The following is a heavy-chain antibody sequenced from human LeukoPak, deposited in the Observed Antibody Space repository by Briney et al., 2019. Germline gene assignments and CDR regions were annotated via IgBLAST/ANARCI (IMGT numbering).Heavy chain of an antibody. Sequence: GASVTVSCKASGGTFSNHEISWVRQAPGQGLEYMGGIIPIFGTENSAQKFLGRVAITADESTSTVYMELSNLRSEDTAVYFCARVGGCELPSYFDYWGQGTLVTVSS. V-gene: IGHV1-69*13. D-gene: IGHD6-25*01. J-gene: IGHJ4*02. CDR1: GGTFSNHE. CDR2: IIPIFGTE. CDR3: ARVGGCELPSYFDY.